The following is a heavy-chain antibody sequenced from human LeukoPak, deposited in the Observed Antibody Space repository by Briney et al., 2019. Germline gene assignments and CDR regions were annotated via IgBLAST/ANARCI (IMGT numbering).Heavy chain of an antibody. V-gene: IGHV1-69*05. D-gene: IGHD5/OR15-5a*01. J-gene: IGHJ3*02. Sequence: SVKVSCKASGGTFSIYAISWVRPAPGQGLEWMGGIIPIFGTANYAQKFQGRVTITTDESTSTAYMELSSLRSEDTAVCYCARGLRRGRAFDIWGQGTMVTVSS. CDR3: ARGLRRGRAFDI. CDR1: GGTFSIYA. CDR2: IIPIFGTA.